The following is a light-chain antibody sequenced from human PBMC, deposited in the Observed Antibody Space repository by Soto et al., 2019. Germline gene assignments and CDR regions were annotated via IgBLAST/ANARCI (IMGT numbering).Light chain of an antibody. CDR1: SGSIASNY. Sequence: NFMLTQPHSVSESPGKTVTISCTRSSGSIASNYVQWYQQRPGSSPTTVIYEDNQRPSGVPDRFSGSIDSSSNSASLTISGLKTEEEADYYCQSYDSSNFWVFGGGTKLTVL. V-gene: IGLV6-57*01. CDR3: QSYDSSNFWV. CDR2: EDN. J-gene: IGLJ3*02.